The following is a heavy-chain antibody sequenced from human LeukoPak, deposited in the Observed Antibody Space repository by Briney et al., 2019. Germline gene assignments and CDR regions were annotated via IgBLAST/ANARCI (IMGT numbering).Heavy chain of an antibody. D-gene: IGHD6-6*01. CDR3: AREKYSSSRNSHKFDY. V-gene: IGHV1-46*01. Sequence: ASVKVSCKASGYTFTNYFMHWVRQAPGQGLEWMGVINPSGGGTTYAQRFQGRVTMTRDTSTSTVHMELSSLRSEDTAVYYCAREKYSSSRNSHKFDYWGQGTLVTVSS. CDR1: GYTFTNYF. J-gene: IGHJ4*02. CDR2: INPSGGGT.